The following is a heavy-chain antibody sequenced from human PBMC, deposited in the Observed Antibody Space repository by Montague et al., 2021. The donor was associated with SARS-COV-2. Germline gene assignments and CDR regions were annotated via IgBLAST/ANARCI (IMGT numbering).Heavy chain of an antibody. CDR1: GFSLSTSGMC. V-gene: IGHV2-70*01. Sequence: PALVKPTQTLTLTCTFSGFSLSTSGMCVSWIRQPPGKAPEWLALIDWDDDKYHSTSLKTRLTISKDTSKNQVVLTMTNMDPVDTATYYCARMPYDILTGSGYYGMDVWGQGTTVTVSS. J-gene: IGHJ6*02. D-gene: IGHD3-9*01. CDR3: ARMPYDILTGSGYYGMDV. CDR2: IDWDDDK.